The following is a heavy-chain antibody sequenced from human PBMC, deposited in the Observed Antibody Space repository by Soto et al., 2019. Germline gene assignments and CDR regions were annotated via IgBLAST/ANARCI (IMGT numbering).Heavy chain of an antibody. J-gene: IGHJ4*02. Sequence: PSETLSLTCAVYGGSFSGYYWSWIRQPPGKGLEWIGEINHSGSTNYNPSLKSRVTISVDTSKNQFSLKLSSVTAADTAVYHCARGGELSLASCYFDYWGQGTLVTVSS. CDR2: INHSGST. CDR1: GGSFSGYY. D-gene: IGHD3-16*02. CDR3: ARGGELSLASCYFDY. V-gene: IGHV4-34*01.